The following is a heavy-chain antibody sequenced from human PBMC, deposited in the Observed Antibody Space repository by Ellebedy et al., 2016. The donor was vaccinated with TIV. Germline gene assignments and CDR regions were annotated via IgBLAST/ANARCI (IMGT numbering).Heavy chain of an antibody. D-gene: IGHD2-15*01. CDR1: GGSMGSYSYY. J-gene: IGHJ4*02. V-gene: IGHV4-39*07. CDR2: IYYSGST. CDR3: ARASRYASAFDY. Sequence: SETLSLTCFVSGGSMGSYSYYWGWTRQPPGKGLEWIGSIYYSGSTYYNPSLKSRVTISVDTSRNQFSLKLSSVTAADTAVYYCARASRYASAFDYWGQGTLVTVSS.